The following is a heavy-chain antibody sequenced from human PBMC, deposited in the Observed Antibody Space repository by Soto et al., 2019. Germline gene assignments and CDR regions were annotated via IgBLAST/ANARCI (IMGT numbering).Heavy chain of an antibody. CDR1: GYSFTNHW. V-gene: IGHV5-51*01. CDR2: IYPGDSET. CDR3: ILSAPGLRWFDP. J-gene: IGHJ5*02. D-gene: IGHD6-13*01. Sequence: GESLKISCEGSGYSFTNHWIGWVRQMPGKGLEWMGSIYPGDSETKYSPSFQGQVTLSADRSVSTAYLQWSSLKASDTAIFYCILSAPGLRWFDPWGQGTLVTVS.